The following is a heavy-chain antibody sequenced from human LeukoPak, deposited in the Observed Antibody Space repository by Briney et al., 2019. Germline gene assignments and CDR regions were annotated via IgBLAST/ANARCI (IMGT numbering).Heavy chain of an antibody. CDR2: TNPNSGNT. J-gene: IGHJ4*02. V-gene: IGHV1-8*03. D-gene: IGHD4-11*01. CDR3: ARGADSNYETGPYFDY. Sequence: ASVKVSCKASGYTFTSYDINWERQATGQGLEWMGWTNPNSGNTGYAQKFQGRVTITRNTSISTAYMELSSLRSEDTAVYYCARGADSNYETGPYFDYWGQGTLVTVSS. CDR1: GYTFTSYD.